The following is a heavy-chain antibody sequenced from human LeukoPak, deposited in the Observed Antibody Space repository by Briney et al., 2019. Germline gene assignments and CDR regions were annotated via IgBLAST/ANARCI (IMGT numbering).Heavy chain of an antibody. CDR2: IYHSGST. J-gene: IGHJ3*02. CDR3: ARCSQWLLYPDDAFDI. V-gene: IGHV4-30-2*01. Sequence: SETLSLTCTVSGGSISSGGYYWSWIRQPPGKGLEWIGYIYHSGSTYYNPSLKSRVTISVDRSKNQFSLKLSSVTAADTAVYYCARCSQWLLYPDDAFDIWGQGTMVTVSS. D-gene: IGHD3-3*01. CDR1: GGSISSGGYY.